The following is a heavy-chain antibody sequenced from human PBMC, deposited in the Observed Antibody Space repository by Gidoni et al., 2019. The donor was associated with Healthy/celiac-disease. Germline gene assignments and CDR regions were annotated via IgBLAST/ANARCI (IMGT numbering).Heavy chain of an antibody. V-gene: IGHV3-20*01. J-gene: IGHJ3*02. D-gene: IGHD2-21*01. CDR3: ARIGAYCGGDCHSAGAFDI. Sequence: EVQLVESGGGVVRPGGSLRLSGAASGFTFDDYGMSWVRQAPGKGLEWVSGINWNGGSTGYADSVKGRFTISRDNAKNSLYLQMNSLRAEDTALYHCARIGAYCGGDCHSAGAFDIWGQGTMVTVSS. CDR2: INWNGGST. CDR1: GFTFDDYG.